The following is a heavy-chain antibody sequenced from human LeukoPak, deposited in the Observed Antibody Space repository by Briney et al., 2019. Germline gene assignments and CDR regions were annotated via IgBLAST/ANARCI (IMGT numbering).Heavy chain of an antibody. CDR2: INAGNGNT. Sequence: ASVKVSCKASGYTFTSYAMHWVRQAPGQRLEWMGWINAGNGNTKYSQKFQGRVTITRDTSASTAYMELGSLRSEDTAVYYCARDGLDGYSGYDSAWFDPWGQGTLVTVSS. J-gene: IGHJ5*02. V-gene: IGHV1-3*01. CDR1: GYTFTSYA. CDR3: ARDGLDGYSGYDSAWFDP. D-gene: IGHD5-12*01.